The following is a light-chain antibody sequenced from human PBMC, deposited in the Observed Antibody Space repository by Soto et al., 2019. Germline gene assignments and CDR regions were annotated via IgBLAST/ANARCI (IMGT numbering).Light chain of an antibody. V-gene: IGKV3-20*01. Sequence: EIVLIQSPATLSLSPGERATLSCRASQSVSSSYLAWYQQKPGQAPRLLIYGASSRATGIPDRFSGSGSGTEFTLTISSLQSEDFAAYFCQQYDNWPLTFGGGTKVDI. J-gene: IGKJ4*01. CDR2: GAS. CDR3: QQYDNWPLT. CDR1: QSVSSSY.